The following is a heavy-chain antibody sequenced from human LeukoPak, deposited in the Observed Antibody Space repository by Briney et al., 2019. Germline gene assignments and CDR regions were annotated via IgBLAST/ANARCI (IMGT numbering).Heavy chain of an antibody. CDR1: GFTFSSYA. D-gene: IGHD5-18*01. Sequence: GGSLRLSCAASGFTFSSYAMSWVRQAPGKGLEWVSAISGSGGSTYYADPVKGRFTISRDNSKNTLYLQMNSLRAEDTAVYYCAKDETWIQLWTNPFDYWGQGTLVTVSS. J-gene: IGHJ4*02. V-gene: IGHV3-23*01. CDR3: AKDETWIQLWTNPFDY. CDR2: ISGSGGST.